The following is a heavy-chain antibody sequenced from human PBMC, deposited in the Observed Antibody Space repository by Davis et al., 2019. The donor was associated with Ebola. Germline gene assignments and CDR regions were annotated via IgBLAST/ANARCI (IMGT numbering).Heavy chain of an antibody. D-gene: IGHD2-15*01. CDR1: GFMFSSYS. CDR2: ISYDGTNA. CDR3: AKGVAALYYYYGMDV. V-gene: IGHV3-30*18. Sequence: PGGSLRLSCAASGFMFSSYSMHWVRQSPGKRLEWVAVISYDGTNAFYADSVKGRFTISRDNSRNTLFLQMNNLRAEDSAVYYCAKGVAALYYYYGMDVWGQGTTVTVSS. J-gene: IGHJ6*02.